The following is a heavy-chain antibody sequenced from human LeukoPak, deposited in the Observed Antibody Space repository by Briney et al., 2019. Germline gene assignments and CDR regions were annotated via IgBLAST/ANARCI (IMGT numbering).Heavy chain of an antibody. CDR1: GGSISSGGYY. CDR3: AREKPVTADFDY. CDR2: IYYSGST. D-gene: IGHD2-21*02. Sequence: SETLSLTCTVSGGSISSGGYYWSWIRQHPGKGLEWIGYIYYSGSTYYNPSLKSRVTISVDTSKNQFSLKLSSVTAADTAVYYCAREKPVTADFDYWGQGTLVTVSS. J-gene: IGHJ4*02. V-gene: IGHV4-31*03.